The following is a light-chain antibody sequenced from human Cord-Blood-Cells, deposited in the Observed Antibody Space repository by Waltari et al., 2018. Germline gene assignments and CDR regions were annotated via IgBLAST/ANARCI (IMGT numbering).Light chain of an antibody. V-gene: IGKV1-5*03. CDR2: KAS. CDR3: QQYNSYSAT. Sequence: DIQMTQSPSTLSSSVGDRVTITCRASQTISSWLALYQQKPGKAPKLLIYKASSVESGVPSRFSGSGSGTEFTLTISSLQPDDFATYYCQQYNSYSATFGGGTKVEIK. J-gene: IGKJ4*01. CDR1: QTISSW.